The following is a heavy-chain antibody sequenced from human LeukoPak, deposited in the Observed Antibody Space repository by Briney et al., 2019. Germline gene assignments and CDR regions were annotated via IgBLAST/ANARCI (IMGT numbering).Heavy chain of an antibody. J-gene: IGHJ4*02. CDR2: ISGDGDNT. V-gene: IGHV3-23*01. Sequence: PGGSLRLSCAASRFTFSSYAMSWVRQAPGKGLEWVSAISGDGDNTYYADSVKGRFTISRDNSKNTLYLQMNNLRAEDTAVYYCAKDQYGGSYILGYFDCWGQGTLVTVSS. CDR1: RFTFSSYA. CDR3: AKDQYGGSYILGYFDC. D-gene: IGHD1-26*01.